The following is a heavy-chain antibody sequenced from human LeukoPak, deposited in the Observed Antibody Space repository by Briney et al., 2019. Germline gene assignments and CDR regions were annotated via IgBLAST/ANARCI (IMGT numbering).Heavy chain of an antibody. J-gene: IGHJ4*02. CDR2: INPNSGGT. CDR1: GYTFTGYY. CDR3: ARGAYDFWSGYYTSNNFDY. D-gene: IGHD3-3*01. V-gene: IGHV1-2*02. Sequence: EASAKVSCKASGYTFTGYYMHWVRQAPGQGLEWMGWINPNSGGTNYAQKFQRRVTMTRDTSISTAYTELSRLRSDDTAVYYCARGAYDFWSGYYTSNNFDYWGQGTLVTVSS.